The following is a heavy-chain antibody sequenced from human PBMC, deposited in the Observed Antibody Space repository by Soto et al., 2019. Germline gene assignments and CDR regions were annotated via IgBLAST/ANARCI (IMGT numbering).Heavy chain of an antibody. CDR2: INSDGSST. D-gene: IGHD6-19*01. CDR1: GFTFSSYW. V-gene: IGHV3-74*01. J-gene: IGHJ3*02. Sequence: GGSLRLSCAASGFTFSSYWMHWVRQAPGKGLVWVSRINSDGSSTSYADSVKGRFTISRDNAKDTLYLQMNSLRAEDTAVYYCAITESGWYSEGAFDIWGHGTMVTVSS. CDR3: AITESGWYSEGAFDI.